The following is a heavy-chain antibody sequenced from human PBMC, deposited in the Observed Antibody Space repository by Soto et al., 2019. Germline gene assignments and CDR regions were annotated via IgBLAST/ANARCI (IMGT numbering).Heavy chain of an antibody. CDR3: ARDPIITMMPFDI. D-gene: IGHD3-22*01. CDR2: IYYSGST. Sequence: KPSETLSLTCTVSGGSISSGGYYWSWIRQHPGKGLEWIGYIYYSGSTYYNPSLKSRVTISVDTSKNQFSLKLSSVTAADTAVYYCARDPIITMMPFDIWGQGTMVTV. V-gene: IGHV4-31*03. CDR1: GGSISSGGYY. J-gene: IGHJ3*02.